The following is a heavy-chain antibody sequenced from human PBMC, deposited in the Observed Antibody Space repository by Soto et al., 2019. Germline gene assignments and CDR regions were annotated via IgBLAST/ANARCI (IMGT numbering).Heavy chain of an antibody. CDR1: GASINTPY. CDR2: VFYSGST. Sequence: TSGTLSLTCPVSGASINTPYWSWIRQSPGKGLEWIGQVFYSGSTYYNPSLKSRVTISVDTSKNQFSLKLSSVTAADTAVYYCARGQVLSNTIFGVVITPIYYWGQGTLVTVSS. V-gene: IGHV4-59*11. J-gene: IGHJ4*02. D-gene: IGHD3-3*01. CDR3: ARGQVLSNTIFGVVITPIYY.